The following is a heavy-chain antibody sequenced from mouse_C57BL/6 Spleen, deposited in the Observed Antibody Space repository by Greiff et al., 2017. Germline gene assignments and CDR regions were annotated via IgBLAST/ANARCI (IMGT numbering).Heavy chain of an antibody. D-gene: IGHD2-3*01. Sequence: EVKLVESGGGLVQPGGSLKLSCAASGFTFSDYGMAWVRQAPRKGPEWVAFISNLAYSIYYADTVTGRFTISRENAKNTLCMEMSSLRSEDTAMYYCARSDGYYCDYWGQGTTLTVSS. CDR1: GFTFSDYG. CDR3: ARSDGYYCDY. J-gene: IGHJ2*01. V-gene: IGHV5-15*01. CDR2: ISNLAYSI.